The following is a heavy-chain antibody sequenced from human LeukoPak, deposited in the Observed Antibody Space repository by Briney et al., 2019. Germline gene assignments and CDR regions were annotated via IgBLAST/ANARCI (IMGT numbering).Heavy chain of an antibody. CDR2: INHSGST. V-gene: IGHV4-34*01. CDR3: AATGKGGYGQGVYTAMVERYYYMDV. Sequence: SETLSLTCAVYGGSFSGYYWSWIRQPPGKGLEWIGEINHSGSTNYNPSLKSRVTISVDTSKNQFSLKLSSVTAADTAVYYCAATGKGGYGQGVYTAMVERYYYMDVWGKGTTVTVSS. J-gene: IGHJ6*03. D-gene: IGHD5-18*01. CDR1: GGSFSGYY.